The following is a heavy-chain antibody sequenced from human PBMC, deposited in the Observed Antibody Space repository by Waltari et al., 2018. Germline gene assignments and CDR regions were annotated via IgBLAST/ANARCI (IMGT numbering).Heavy chain of an antibody. CDR3: ARAPTITAAYLFDY. J-gene: IGHJ4*02. D-gene: IGHD6-13*01. V-gene: IGHV3-30-3*01. CDR1: AFTFSSYA. Sequence: QVQLVESGGGVVQPGRSLRLSCAASAFTFSSYAMHWVLQAPGKGLEWVAVISYDGSNKYYADSVKGRFTISRDNSKNTLYLQMNSLRAEDTAVYYCARAPTITAAYLFDYWGQGTLVTVSS. CDR2: ISYDGSNK.